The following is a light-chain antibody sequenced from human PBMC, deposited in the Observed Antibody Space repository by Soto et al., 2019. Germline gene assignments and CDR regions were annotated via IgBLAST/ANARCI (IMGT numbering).Light chain of an antibody. CDR2: YDS. J-gene: IGLJ1*01. CDR3: LVWDSSSDHRV. CDR1: NIGRKS. Sequence: SYELTQPPSVSVAPGKTARITCGGNNIGRKSVHWYQQKPGQAPVLVIYYDSDRPSEIPERFSGANSGNTATLIISTVEAGDEADYYCLVWDSSSDHRVFGTGTKLTVL. V-gene: IGLV3-21*04.